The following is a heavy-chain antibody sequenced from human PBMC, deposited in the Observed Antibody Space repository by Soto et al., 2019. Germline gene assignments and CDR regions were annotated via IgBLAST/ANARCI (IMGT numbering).Heavy chain of an antibody. CDR1: GYSFTIYW. D-gene: IGHD5-18*01. J-gene: IGHJ6*02. V-gene: IGHV5-10-1*01. CDR2: IDPSDSYT. Sequence: EVQLVQSGAEVKKPGESLRISCKGSGYSFTIYWISWVRQMPGKGLEWMGRIDPSDSYTNYSPSFQGHVTISADKSISSAXXQWSSLKASDTAMYYCARTSMQSRGYSYGHGGMDVWGQGTTVTVSS. CDR3: ARTSMQSRGYSYGHGGMDV.